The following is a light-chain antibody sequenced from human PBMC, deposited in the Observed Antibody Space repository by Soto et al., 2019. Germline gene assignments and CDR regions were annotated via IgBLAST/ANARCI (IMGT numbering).Light chain of an antibody. V-gene: IGKV3-11*01. J-gene: IGKJ4*01. Sequence: EIVLTQSPATLSLSPGERATLSCRASQSVSSYLAWYQQRPGQAPRLLIYDASNRATGIPARFSGSGSGTDFPLTISSLVPQEFAIYYCQQRSNWPPVTFGGGTKVEIK. CDR1: QSVSSY. CDR2: DAS. CDR3: QQRSNWPPVT.